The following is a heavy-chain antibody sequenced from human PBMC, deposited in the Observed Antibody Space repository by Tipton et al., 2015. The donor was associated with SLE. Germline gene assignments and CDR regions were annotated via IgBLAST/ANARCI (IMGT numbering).Heavy chain of an antibody. Sequence: AGLVKPSETLSLTCAVSGGSFTMYYWSWIRQSPGKGLEWIGEINHSGSTNYNPSLKSRVTISLDTSKNQFSLKLSSVTAADTAVYYCASDGVWNPIWGQGTMVTVSS. J-gene: IGHJ3*02. V-gene: IGHV4-34*01. D-gene: IGHD1-1*01. CDR2: INHSGST. CDR3: ASDGVWNPI. CDR1: GGSFTMYY.